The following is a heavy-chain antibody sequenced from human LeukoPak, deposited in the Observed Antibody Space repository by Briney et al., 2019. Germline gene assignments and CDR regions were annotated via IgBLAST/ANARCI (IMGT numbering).Heavy chain of an antibody. V-gene: IGHV6-1*01. Sequence: SQTLSLTCVISGDSVSSNSAAWNWIRQSPSRGLQWLGRTYYRSKWYNDYAVSVRSRITINPDTSKNQFSLQLNSVTPEDTAVYYCARGPPRGWFGELRNWFDPWGQGTLVTVSS. CDR3: ARGPPRGWFGELRNWFDP. D-gene: IGHD3-10*01. J-gene: IGHJ5*02. CDR1: GDSVSSNSAA. CDR2: TYYRSKWYN.